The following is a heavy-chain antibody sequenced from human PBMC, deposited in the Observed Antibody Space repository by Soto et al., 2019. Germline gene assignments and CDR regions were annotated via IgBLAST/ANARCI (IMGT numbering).Heavy chain of an antibody. CDR1: GDSISTDY. CDR2: IYYGGST. V-gene: IGHV4-59*08. Sequence: PSETLSLTCTVSGDSISTDYWSWIRQSPGKGLEWIGFIYYGGSTNYNPSLKSRVTISVDTPKNQISLKLSSVTAADTAVYYCAKNWNWGSLVHWGQGTLVTVSS. D-gene: IGHD7-27*01. CDR3: AKNWNWGSLVH. J-gene: IGHJ4*02.